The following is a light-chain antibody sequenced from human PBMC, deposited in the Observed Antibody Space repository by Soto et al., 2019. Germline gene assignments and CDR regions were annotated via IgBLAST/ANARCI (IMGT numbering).Light chain of an antibody. CDR1: RGSVASNY. V-gene: IGLV6-57*03. CDR2: RDD. Sequence: NFMLTQPHSVSESPGKTITISCARSRGSVASNYVQWFQQRPGSAPTTIIYRDDQRPSGVPDRFSASVDSSSNSASLTISGLKTEDEADYYCQSYDRTNVVFGGGTKVTDL. J-gene: IGLJ2*01. CDR3: QSYDRTNVV.